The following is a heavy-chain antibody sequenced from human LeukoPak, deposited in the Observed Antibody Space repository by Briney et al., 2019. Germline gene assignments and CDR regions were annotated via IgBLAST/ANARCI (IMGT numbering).Heavy chain of an antibody. CDR3: AREGPYCTNGVCYNNFDY. V-gene: IGHV4-39*07. Sequence: SETLSLTCTVSGGSTSSSFYYWGWIRQPPGKGLEWIGEINHSGSTNYNPSLKSRVTISVDTSKNQFSLKLSSVTAADTAVYYCAREGPYCTNGVCYNNFDYWGQGTLVTVSS. CDR1: GGSTSSSFYY. D-gene: IGHD2-8*01. CDR2: INHSGST. J-gene: IGHJ4*02.